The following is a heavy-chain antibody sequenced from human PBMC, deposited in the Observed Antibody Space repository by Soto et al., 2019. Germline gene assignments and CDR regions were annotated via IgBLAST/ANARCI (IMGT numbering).Heavy chain of an antibody. CDR2: IYHSGTF. CDR3: VRSVPAATWAYNGMDV. CDR1: GGPVGSSSC. Sequence: SETLSLTCAVSGGPVGSSSCWSWVRQAPGKGLEWIGEIYHSGTFNYNPSLASRVSVSVDKSTNQFSLNLNSVTAADTAVYYCVRSVPAATWAYNGMDVWDQGTTVTVSS. J-gene: IGHJ6*02. D-gene: IGHD2-15*01. V-gene: IGHV4-4*02.